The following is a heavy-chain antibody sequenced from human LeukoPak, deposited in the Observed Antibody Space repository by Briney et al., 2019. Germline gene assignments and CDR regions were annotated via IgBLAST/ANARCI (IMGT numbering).Heavy chain of an antibody. CDR3: ARVSGEYDYGGNYYYYYGMDV. Sequence: SETLSLTCTVSGGSISSGGYYWSWIRQHPGKSLEWMGYIYYSGSTYYTPSLKSRVTISVDTSKNQFSLKLSSVTAADTAVYYWARVSGEYDYGGNYYYYYGMDVWGQGTTVTVSS. D-gene: IGHD4-23*01. J-gene: IGHJ6*02. V-gene: IGHV4-31*03. CDR1: GGSISSGGYY. CDR2: IYYSGST.